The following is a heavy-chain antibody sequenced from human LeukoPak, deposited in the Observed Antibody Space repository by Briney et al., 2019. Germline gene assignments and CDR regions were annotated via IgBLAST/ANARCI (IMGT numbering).Heavy chain of an antibody. CDR2: INPNSGGT. CDR3: AKEGSRVGATTRYY. D-gene: IGHD1-26*01. V-gene: IGHV1-2*02. Sequence: ASVKVSCKASGYTFTGYYMHWVRQAPGQGLEWMGWINPNSGGTNYAQKFQGRVTMTRDTSISTAYMELSRLRSDDTAVYYCAKEGSRVGATTRYYWGQGTLVTVSS. J-gene: IGHJ4*02. CDR1: GYTFTGYY.